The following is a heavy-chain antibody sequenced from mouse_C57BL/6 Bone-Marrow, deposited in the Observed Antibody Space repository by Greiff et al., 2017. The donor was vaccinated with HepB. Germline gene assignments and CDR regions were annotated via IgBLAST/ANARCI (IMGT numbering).Heavy chain of an antibody. Sequence: VHVKQSGTVLARPGASVKMSCKTSGYTFTSYWMHWVNQRPGQGLEWIGAIYPGNSDTSYNQKFKGKAKLTAVTSASTAYLELSSLTNEDAAVYYCTRRGIYYGKSHWYFDVWGTGTTVTVSS. CDR1: GYTFTSYW. CDR2: IYPGNSDT. CDR3: TRRGIYYGKSHWYFDV. D-gene: IGHD2-1*01. J-gene: IGHJ1*03. V-gene: IGHV1-5*01.